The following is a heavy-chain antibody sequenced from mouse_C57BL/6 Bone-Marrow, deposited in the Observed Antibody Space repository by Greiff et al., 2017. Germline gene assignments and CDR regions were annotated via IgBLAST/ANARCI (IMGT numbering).Heavy chain of an antibody. CDR2: ISRGSSTI. J-gene: IGHJ4*01. CDR1: GFTFSDYG. V-gene: IGHV5-17*01. Sequence: EVHLVESGGGLVKPGGSLKLSCAASGFTFSDYGMHWVRQAPEKGLEWVGYISRGSSTIYYADTVKGRFTISRDNAKNTLFLQMTSLRSEDTAMYYCASAYAMDYWGQGTSVTVSS. CDR3: ASAYAMDY.